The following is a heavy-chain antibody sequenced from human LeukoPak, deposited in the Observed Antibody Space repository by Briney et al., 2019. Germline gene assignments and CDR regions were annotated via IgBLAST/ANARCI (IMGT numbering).Heavy chain of an antibody. CDR3: ARGESFAFDV. Sequence: GGSLRLSCAASGFTFSSYSMNWVRQAPGKGLEWASSISSSSSYIYYADSVKGRFTISRDNAKNSLYLQMNSLRAEDTAVYYCARGESFAFDVWGQGTMVTVSS. V-gene: IGHV3-21*01. CDR2: ISSSSSYI. J-gene: IGHJ3*01. CDR1: GFTFSSYS.